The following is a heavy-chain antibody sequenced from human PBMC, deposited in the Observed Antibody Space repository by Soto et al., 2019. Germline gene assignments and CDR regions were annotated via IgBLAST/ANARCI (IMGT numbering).Heavy chain of an antibody. D-gene: IGHD4-17*01. V-gene: IGHV1-69*13. J-gene: IGHJ6*02. CDR1: GGTFSSYA. CDR2: IIPIFGTA. CDR3: ARRTVTTYYYYYGMDV. Sequence: SVKVSCKASGGTFSSYAISWVRQAPGQGLEWMGGIIPIFGTANYAQKFQGRVTITADESTSTAYMELSSLRSEDTAVYYCARRTVTTYYYYYGMDVWGQGTTVTVSS.